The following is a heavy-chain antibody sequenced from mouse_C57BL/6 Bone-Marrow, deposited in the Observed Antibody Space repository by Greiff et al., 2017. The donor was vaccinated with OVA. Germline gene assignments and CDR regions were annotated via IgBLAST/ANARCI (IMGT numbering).Heavy chain of an antibody. D-gene: IGHD2-12*01. CDR1: GYTFTSYG. CDR3: ARSVSYVYYFDY. V-gene: IGHV1-81*01. CDR2: IYPRSGNT. J-gene: IGHJ2*01. Sequence: VQLQQSGAELARPGASVKLSCKASGYTFTSYGISWVKQRTGQGLEWIGEIYPRSGNTYYNEKFNGKATLTADKSSSTAYMELRSLTSEDSAVYFCARSVSYVYYFDYWGQGTTLTVSS.